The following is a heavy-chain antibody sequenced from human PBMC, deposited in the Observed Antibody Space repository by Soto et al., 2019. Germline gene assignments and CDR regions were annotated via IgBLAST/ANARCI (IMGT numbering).Heavy chain of an antibody. CDR1: GFTFSSYS. D-gene: IGHD2-2*01. CDR3: ARDVYCSSTSCYFHYYGMDV. J-gene: IGHJ6*02. V-gene: IGHV3-48*02. CDR2: ISSSSTI. Sequence: GGSLRLSCAASGFTFSSYSMNWVRQAPGKGLEWVSYISSSSTIYYADSVKGRFTISRDNAKNSLYLQMNSLRDEDTAVYYCARDVYCSSTSCYFHYYGMDVWGQGTTVTVSS.